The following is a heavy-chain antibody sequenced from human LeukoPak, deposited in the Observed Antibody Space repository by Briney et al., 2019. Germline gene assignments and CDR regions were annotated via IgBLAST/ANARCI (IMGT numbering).Heavy chain of an antibody. CDR2: IYYSGST. V-gene: IGHV4-30-4*01. J-gene: IGHJ4*02. CDR1: DGSISSGDYY. D-gene: IGHD5-12*01. CDR3: ARDRGGGYYFDY. Sequence: PSETLSLTCTVSDGSISSGDYYWSWIRQPPGKGLEWIGYIYYSGSTYYNPSLKSRVTISVDTSKNQFSLKLSSVTAADTAVYYCARDRGGGYYFDYWGQGTLVTVSS.